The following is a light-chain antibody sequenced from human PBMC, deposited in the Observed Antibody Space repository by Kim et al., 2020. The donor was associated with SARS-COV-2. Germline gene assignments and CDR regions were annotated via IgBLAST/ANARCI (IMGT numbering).Light chain of an antibody. J-gene: IGKJ2*01. CDR3: QQYYIAPYT. V-gene: IGKV4-1*01. CDR2: WAS. Sequence: DIVMIQSPDSLPVSLGERATINCTSSQTVLYSSNNKNYLAWYQHKSGQPPKLLIYWASTRESGVPERFSGSGSGTDFTLTINTLQAEDVAVYYCQQYYIAPYTFGQGTKLEI. CDR1: QTVLYSSNNKNY.